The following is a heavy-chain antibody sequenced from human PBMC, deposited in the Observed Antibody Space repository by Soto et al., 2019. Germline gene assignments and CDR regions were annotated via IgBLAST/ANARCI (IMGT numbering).Heavy chain of an antibody. V-gene: IGHV1-69*06. Sequence: ASVKVSCKASGGSFSSDAITWVRQAPGQGLEWIGEIIPMFDTTNYAPELQGRVTITADTATTTVYMEVNRLTPDDTAVYYCAREVVTETTLGYFDFWGQGALVTVSS. J-gene: IGHJ4*02. D-gene: IGHD2-21*02. CDR3: AREVVTETTLGYFDF. CDR1: GGSFSSDA. CDR2: IIPMFDTT.